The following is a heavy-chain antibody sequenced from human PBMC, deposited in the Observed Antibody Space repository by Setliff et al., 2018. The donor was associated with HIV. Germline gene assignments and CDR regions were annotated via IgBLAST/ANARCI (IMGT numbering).Heavy chain of an antibody. CDR1: GFTFHDYT. CDR2: ISWDGGST. CDR3: ARISVASRYNSDMDV. D-gene: IGHD5-12*01. Sequence: GGSLRLSCAASGFTFHDYTMHWVRQAPGKGLEWVSLISWDGGSTYYADSVKGRFTISRDTSKNTLFLQINSLRPEDTAVYYCARISVASRYNSDMDVWGKGTTVTVSS. V-gene: IGHV3-43*01. J-gene: IGHJ6*03.